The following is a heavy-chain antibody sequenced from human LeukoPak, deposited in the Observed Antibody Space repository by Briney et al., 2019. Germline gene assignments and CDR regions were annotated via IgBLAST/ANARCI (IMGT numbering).Heavy chain of an antibody. J-gene: IGHJ4*02. CDR3: WGQLEPLDY. CDR1: GFTFSSYA. D-gene: IGHD1-1*01. CDR2: MSGSGGST. Sequence: GGSLRLSCAASGFTFSSYAMSWVRQAPGKGLEWVSAMSGSGGSTYYADSVKGRFTISRDNSKNTLYLQMNSLSLEDTAVYYCWGQLEPLDYWGQGTLVTVSS. V-gene: IGHV3-23*01.